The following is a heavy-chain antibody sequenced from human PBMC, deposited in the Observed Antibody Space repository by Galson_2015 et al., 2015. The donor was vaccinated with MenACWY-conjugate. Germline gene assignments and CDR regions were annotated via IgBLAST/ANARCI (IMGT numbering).Heavy chain of an antibody. V-gene: IGHV3-30*04. D-gene: IGHD3-22*01. Sequence: SLRLSCAASGFTFISYAMYWVRQAPGKGLEWVAVISYDGSNIYYGDSVKGRFTISRDNSKNTLYLQMNSLRPEDTAVYYCARAYYYDSSGSRYWYFDLWGRGTLVTVSS. CDR2: ISYDGSNI. CDR1: GFTFISYA. CDR3: ARAYYYDSSGSRYWYFDL. J-gene: IGHJ2*01.